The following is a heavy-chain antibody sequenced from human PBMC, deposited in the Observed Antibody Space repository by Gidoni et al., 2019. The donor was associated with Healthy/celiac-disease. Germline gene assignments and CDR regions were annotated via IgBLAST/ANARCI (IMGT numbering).Heavy chain of an antibody. D-gene: IGHD6-13*01. J-gene: IGHJ4*02. CDR3: ARSRDSYSSSWYGEEPFDY. CDR1: GFTFDDYG. V-gene: IGHV3-20*04. CDR2: INWNGGST. Sequence: EVQLVESGGGVVRPGGSLRLSCAASGFTFDDYGMSWVRQAPGKGLEWVSGINWNGGSTGYADSVKGRFTISRDNAKNSLYLQMNSLRAEDTALYYCARSRDSYSSSWYGEEPFDYWGQGTLVTVSS.